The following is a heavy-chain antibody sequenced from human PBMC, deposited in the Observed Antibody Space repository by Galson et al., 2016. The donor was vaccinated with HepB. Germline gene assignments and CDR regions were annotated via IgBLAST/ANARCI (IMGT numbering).Heavy chain of an antibody. D-gene: IGHD1-14*01. CDR2: ISDEGSSK. Sequence: SLRLSCAASGLTFRYFSIHWVRQAPGKGLEWVTIISDEGSSKYSADSVKGRFTISRDNSNNMLYLQMNSLRVEDTAVYYCARDLWGDCRTTTCSHLDSWGQGTLVTVSS. CDR1: GLTFRYFS. CDR3: ARDLWGDCRTTTCSHLDS. V-gene: IGHV3-30*04. J-gene: IGHJ4*02.